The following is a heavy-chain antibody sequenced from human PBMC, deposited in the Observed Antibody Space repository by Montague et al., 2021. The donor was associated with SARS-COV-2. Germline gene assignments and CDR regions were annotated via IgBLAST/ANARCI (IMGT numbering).Heavy chain of an antibody. Sequence: PALVKPTQTLTLTCTFSGFSLSTSGMCVSWIRQPPGKALGWLARIDWDDDKYYSTSLETRLTISKDTSKNQVVLTMTNMDPVDTATYYCARTHYDILPGYYYDMDVWGQGTTVTVSS. V-gene: IGHV2-70*11. CDR1: GFSLSTSGMC. D-gene: IGHD3-9*01. J-gene: IGHJ6*02. CDR2: IDWDDDK. CDR3: ARTHYDILPGYYYDMDV.